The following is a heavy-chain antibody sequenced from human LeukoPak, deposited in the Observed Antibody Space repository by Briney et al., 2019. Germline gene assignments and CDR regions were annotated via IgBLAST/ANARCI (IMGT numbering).Heavy chain of an antibody. Sequence: ASVKVSCKASGGTFSSYAISWVRQAPGQGLEWMGGIIPIFGTANYAQKFQGRVTITADESTSTAYMELSSLRSEDTAVYYCAREGRYCGGDCYSRYAFDIWGQGTMVTVSS. D-gene: IGHD2-21*02. CDR1: GGTFSSYA. CDR3: AREGRYCGGDCYSRYAFDI. J-gene: IGHJ3*02. CDR2: IIPIFGTA. V-gene: IGHV1-69*13.